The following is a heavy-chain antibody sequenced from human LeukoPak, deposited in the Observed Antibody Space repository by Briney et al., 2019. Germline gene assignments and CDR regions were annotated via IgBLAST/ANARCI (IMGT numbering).Heavy chain of an antibody. CDR1: GFTFSSYS. Sequence: GGSLRLSCAASGFTFSSYSMNWVRQAPGKGLEWVSSISSSSSYIHYADSVKGRFTISRDNAKNSLYLQMNSLRAEDTAVYYCARRFTMVRGVMGYYYMDVWGKGTTVTVSS. V-gene: IGHV3-21*01. CDR2: ISSSSSYI. D-gene: IGHD3-10*01. CDR3: ARRFTMVRGVMGYYYMDV. J-gene: IGHJ6*03.